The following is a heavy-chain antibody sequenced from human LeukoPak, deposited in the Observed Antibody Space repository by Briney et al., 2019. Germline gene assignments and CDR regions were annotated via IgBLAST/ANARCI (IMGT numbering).Heavy chain of an antibody. Sequence: PSETLSLTCTVSGGSISSYYWSWIRQPAGKGLEWIGRIYTSGSTNYNPSLKSRVTMSVDTSKNQFSLKLSSVTAADTAVYYCARDSHYYDSSGYRGRAFDIWGQGTMVTVSS. D-gene: IGHD3-22*01. V-gene: IGHV4-4*07. CDR3: ARDSHYYDSSGYRGRAFDI. CDR2: IYTSGST. CDR1: GGSISSYY. J-gene: IGHJ3*02.